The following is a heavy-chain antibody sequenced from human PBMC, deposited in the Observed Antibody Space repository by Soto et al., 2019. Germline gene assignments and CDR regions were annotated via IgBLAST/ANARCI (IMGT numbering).Heavy chain of an antibody. CDR2: MNPNSGNT. CDR1: GYTFTSYD. CDR3: ARSTSDSGDRH. Sequence: QVQLVQSGAEVKKPGASVKVSCKASGYTFTSYDINCVRQATGQGHERMGWMNPNSGNTGYEQKFQGRVTMTRNTSISTAYMELSSLRSEDTAVYYCARSTSDSGDRHWGQGTLVTVSS. J-gene: IGHJ4*02. V-gene: IGHV1-8*01. D-gene: IGHD4-17*01.